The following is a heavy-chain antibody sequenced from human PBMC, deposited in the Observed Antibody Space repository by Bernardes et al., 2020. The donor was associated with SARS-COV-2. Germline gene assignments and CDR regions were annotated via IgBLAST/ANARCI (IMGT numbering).Heavy chain of an antibody. CDR1: GGSLSTHY. D-gene: IGHD5-12*01. V-gene: IGHV4-34*01. CDR2: INHAGNT. Sequence: ETLSLTCAVYGGSLSTHYWNWIRQSPGKGLEWIGEINHAGNTNYNPSLKSRVTISVDTSKNQFSLKLSSVTAADTAVYYCARASPSYRGYDSPWGQGTLVTVSS. J-gene: IGHJ5*02. CDR3: ARASPSYRGYDSP.